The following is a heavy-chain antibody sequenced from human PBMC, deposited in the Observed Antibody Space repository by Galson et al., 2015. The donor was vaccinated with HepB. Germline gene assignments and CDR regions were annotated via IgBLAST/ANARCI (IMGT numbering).Heavy chain of an antibody. D-gene: IGHD3-16*01. Sequence: SLRLSCAASGFSFGDYAMTWFRQAPGKGLEWVGFIRSKGYGATTDYAASVRGRFTISRDDSRSIAYLQMNSLKTEDTAVYYCTRDEDYEYLWGSWFEYWGQG. J-gene: IGHJ4*02. V-gene: IGHV3-49*03. CDR2: IRSKGYGATT. CDR3: TRDEDYEYLWGSWFEY. CDR1: GFSFGDYA.